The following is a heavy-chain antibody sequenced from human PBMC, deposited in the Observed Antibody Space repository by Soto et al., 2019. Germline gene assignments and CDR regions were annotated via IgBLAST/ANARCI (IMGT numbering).Heavy chain of an antibody. CDR2: ISAYNGNT. Sequence: ASVKVSCKASGYTFTSYGISWVRQAPGQGLEWMGWISAYNGNTNYAQKLQGRVTMTTDTSTSTAYMELRSLRSDDTAVYYCARLQYSSSWYRGPLAYWGQGTLVTVSS. D-gene: IGHD6-13*01. J-gene: IGHJ4*02. CDR3: ARLQYSSSWYRGPLAY. V-gene: IGHV1-18*01. CDR1: GYTFTSYG.